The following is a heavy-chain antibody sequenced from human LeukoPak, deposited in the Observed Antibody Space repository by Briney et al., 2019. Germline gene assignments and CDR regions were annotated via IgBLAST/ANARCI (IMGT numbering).Heavy chain of an antibody. CDR1: GFTFSRFW. CDR2: INQDESAR. CDR3: AELGITMIGGV. V-gene: IGHV3-7*01. D-gene: IGHD3-10*02. J-gene: IGHJ6*04. Sequence: GGSLRLSCAASGFTFSRFWMSWVRQAPGKGLEWVASINQDESARFYVDSVKGRFTISRDNAKNSLYLQMNSLRAEDTAVYYCAELGITMIGGVWGKGTTVTISS.